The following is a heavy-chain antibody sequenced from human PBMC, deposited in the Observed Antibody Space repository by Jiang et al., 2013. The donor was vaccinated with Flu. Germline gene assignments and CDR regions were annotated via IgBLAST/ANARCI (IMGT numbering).Heavy chain of an antibody. V-gene: IGHV4-59*12. CDR3: ARGNYYATSGYYYRLGWFDP. Sequence: PGLVKPSQTLSLTCSVSGDSISSYSWTWIRQPPGKGLEWIGYIYNSGSTNYNPSLKSRVTMSLDTSKNQFSLKLSSVTAADTALYYCARGNYYATSGYYYRLGWFDPWGQGTLVTVSS. CDR2: IYNSGST. CDR1: GDSISSYS. J-gene: IGHJ5*02. D-gene: IGHD3-22*01.